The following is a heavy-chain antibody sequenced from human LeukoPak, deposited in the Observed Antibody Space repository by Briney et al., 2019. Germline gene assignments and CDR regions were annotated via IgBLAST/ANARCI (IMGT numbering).Heavy chain of an antibody. D-gene: IGHD1-26*01. CDR2: INPNSGDT. J-gene: IGHJ4*02. V-gene: IGHV1-2*02. CDR3: ARDGNFDY. CDR1: GYTFTSYG. Sequence: ASVKVSCKASGYTFTSYGISWVRQAPGQGLEWMGWINPNSGDTNSAQNFQGRVTMTRDTSISTAYMELSRLRSDDTAVYYCARDGNFDYWGQGTLVTVSS.